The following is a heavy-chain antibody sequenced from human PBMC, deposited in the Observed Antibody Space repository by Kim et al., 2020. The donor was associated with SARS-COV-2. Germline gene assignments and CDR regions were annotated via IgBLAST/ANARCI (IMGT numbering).Heavy chain of an antibody. D-gene: IGHD5-12*01. J-gene: IGHJ6*02. Sequence: GGSLRLSCAASGFTFSSYSMNWVRQAPGKGLEWVSYISSSSSTIYYADSVKGRFTISRDNAKNSLYLQMNSLRAEDTAVYYCASARAGYSGSRNYYYYGMDVWGQGTTVTVSS. CDR1: GFTFSSYS. CDR2: ISSSSSTI. CDR3: ASARAGYSGSRNYYYYGMDV. V-gene: IGHV3-48*04.